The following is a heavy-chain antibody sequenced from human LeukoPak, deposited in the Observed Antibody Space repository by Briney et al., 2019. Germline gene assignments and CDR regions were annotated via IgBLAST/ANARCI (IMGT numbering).Heavy chain of an antibody. CDR3: ARRITAAAFDF. D-gene: IGHD6-13*01. Sequence: GESLKISCKGSGYSFTTYWIGWVRQMPGKGLEWMGIIYPGDSDTRYSPSFQGQVTISADKSISTAYLQWSSLKASDTAIYYCARRITAAAFDFWGQGTLVTVSS. CDR2: IYPGDSDT. CDR1: GYSFTTYW. J-gene: IGHJ4*02. V-gene: IGHV5-51*01.